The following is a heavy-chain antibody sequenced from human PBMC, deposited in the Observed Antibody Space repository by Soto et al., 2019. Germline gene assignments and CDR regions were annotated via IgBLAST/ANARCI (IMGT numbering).Heavy chain of an antibody. J-gene: IGHJ4*02. CDR3: ARRKERSGPHYFDY. CDR1: GYTFTTYD. V-gene: IGHV1-8*01. CDR2: MSPHNGNT. Sequence: ASVKVSCKASGYTFTTYDIHWVRRAAGQGLEWMGWMSPHNGNTGFAQKFRDRVTIARNTSISTAYMELSGLRSEDTAVYYCARRKERSGPHYFDYWGQGTLVTVSS. D-gene: IGHD6-25*01.